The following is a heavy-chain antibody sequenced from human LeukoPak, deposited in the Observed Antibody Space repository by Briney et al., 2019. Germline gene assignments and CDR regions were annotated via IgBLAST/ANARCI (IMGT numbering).Heavy chain of an antibody. D-gene: IGHD3-22*01. CDR1: RFTFSTYA. CDR3: AKFQRLSSGLIYYYYYMDV. CDR2: ISGSGGST. V-gene: IGHV3-23*01. Sequence: PGGSLRLSCAASRFTFSTYAMSWVRQAPGKGLEWVSAISGSGGSTYYADSVKGRFTISRDNSKNTLYLQMNSLRAEDTAVYYCAKFQRLSSGLIYYYYYMDVWGKGTTVTVSS. J-gene: IGHJ6*03.